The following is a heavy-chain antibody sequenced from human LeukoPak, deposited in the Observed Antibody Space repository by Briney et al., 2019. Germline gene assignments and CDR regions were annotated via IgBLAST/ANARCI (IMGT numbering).Heavy chain of an antibody. CDR1: GFTFRTYV. CDR2: ISGSGGST. V-gene: IGHV3-23*01. CDR3: AKHQYDSSGYLDY. D-gene: IGHD3-22*01. J-gene: IGHJ4*02. Sequence: GGTLRLSCAVSGFTFRTYVMSWVRQAPGMGLEWVSAISGSGGSTYYADSVKGRFTISRDNSKNTLYLQMNSLRAEDTAVYYCAKHQYDSSGYLDYWGQGTLVTVSS.